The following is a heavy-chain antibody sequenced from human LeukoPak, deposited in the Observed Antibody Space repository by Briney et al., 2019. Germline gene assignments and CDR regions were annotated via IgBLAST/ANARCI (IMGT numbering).Heavy chain of an antibody. D-gene: IGHD5-12*01. J-gene: IGHJ4*02. CDR2: FDPEDDET. V-gene: IGHV1-24*01. CDR3: AAGLKDSGYEPLFDF. CDR1: GYTLTELS. Sequence: ASVKVSCKVSGYTLTELSMHWVRQAPGKGLGWMGGFDPEDDETIYAQRFQGRVTMTEDTSSDTAYVDLNSLRSEDTAMYYCAAGLKDSGYEPLFDFWGQGTLVTVSS.